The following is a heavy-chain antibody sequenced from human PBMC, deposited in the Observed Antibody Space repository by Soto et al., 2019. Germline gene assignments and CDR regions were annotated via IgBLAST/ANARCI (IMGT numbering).Heavy chain of an antibody. V-gene: IGHV3-30*03. D-gene: IGHD3-16*01. CDR2: ISYDGSNK. J-gene: IGHJ4*02. CDR3: ARLNSKGEQLRVVY. Sequence: PGGSLRLPCAASGFTFSSYGMHWVRQAPGKGLEWVAVISYDGSNKYYADSVKGRFTISRDNSKNTLYLQMNSLRAEDTAVYYCARLNSKGEQLRVVYWGQGILVTVSS. CDR1: GFTFSSYG.